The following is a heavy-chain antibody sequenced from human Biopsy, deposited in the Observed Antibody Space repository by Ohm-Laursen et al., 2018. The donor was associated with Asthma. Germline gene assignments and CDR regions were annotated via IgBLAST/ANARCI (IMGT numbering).Heavy chain of an antibody. V-gene: IGHV3-30*01. CDR3: VRDGTDDAFDI. D-gene: IGHD1-1*01. Sequence: SLRLSCSASGFSFSNFAIHWVRQAPGKGLEWLGVLSKDASTQDYADSVKGRFTMARDNSKNTLDLQMNSLREEDTAVYYCVRDGTDDAFDIWGQGTVVSVSS. CDR2: LSKDASTQ. CDR1: GFSFSNFA. J-gene: IGHJ3*02.